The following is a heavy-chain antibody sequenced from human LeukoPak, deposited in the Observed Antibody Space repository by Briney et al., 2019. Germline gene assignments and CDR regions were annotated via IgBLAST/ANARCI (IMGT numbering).Heavy chain of an antibody. J-gene: IGHJ5*02. V-gene: IGHV7-4-1*02. CDR2: INTNTGNP. Sequence: ASVKVSCKASGYTFTSYAMTWVRQAPGQGLEWMGWINTNTGNPTYAQGFTGRFVFSLDTSVSTAYLQISSLKAEDTAVYYCARVIHPFGELFYNWFDPWGQGTLVTVSS. CDR1: GYTFTSYA. CDR3: ARVIHPFGELFYNWFDP. D-gene: IGHD3-10*01.